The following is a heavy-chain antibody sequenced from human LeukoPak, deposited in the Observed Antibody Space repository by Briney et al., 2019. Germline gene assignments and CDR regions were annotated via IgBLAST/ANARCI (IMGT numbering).Heavy chain of an antibody. J-gene: IGHJ4*02. CDR2: VYHSGSI. CDR1: GFTFSSYA. Sequence: GSLRLSCAASGFTFSSYAMTWVRQAPGKGLEWVGSVYHSGSIYYNPSLKSRVIMSVDTSKNQFSLKLSSLTAADTAIYYCAREIYYDSSAYDYWGQGTLVTVSS. D-gene: IGHD3-22*01. V-gene: IGHV4-38-2*02. CDR3: AREIYYDSSAYDY.